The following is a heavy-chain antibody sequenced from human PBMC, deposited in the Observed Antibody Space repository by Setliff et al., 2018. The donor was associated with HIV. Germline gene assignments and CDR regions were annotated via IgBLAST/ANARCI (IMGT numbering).Heavy chain of an antibody. V-gene: IGHV4-59*01. D-gene: IGHD1-1*01. CDR3: ASAGSGTRAPPRY. Sequence: PSETLSLTCTVSGGSISSYYWSWIRQPPGEGLEWIGYIFYSGSTNYNPSLKSRVTISLDTSKNQFSLKLTSVTAADTAVYSCASAGSGTRAPPRYWGQGTLVTVSS. J-gene: IGHJ4*02. CDR1: GGSISSYY. CDR2: IFYSGST.